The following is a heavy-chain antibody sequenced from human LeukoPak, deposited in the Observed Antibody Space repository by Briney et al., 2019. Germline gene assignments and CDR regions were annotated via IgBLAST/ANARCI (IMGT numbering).Heavy chain of an antibody. CDR3: ARVELLHVYFDY. CDR1: GGTISNYV. Sequence: VASVKVSCKAAGGTISNYVTSWVRQAPGQGLEWMGGIIPIFTTANYAQKSQGRVTITADESTSTAYMELSSLRSEDTAVYYCARVELLHVYFDYWGQGTLVTVSS. CDR2: IIPIFTTA. V-gene: IGHV1-69*13. D-gene: IGHD1-26*01. J-gene: IGHJ4*02.